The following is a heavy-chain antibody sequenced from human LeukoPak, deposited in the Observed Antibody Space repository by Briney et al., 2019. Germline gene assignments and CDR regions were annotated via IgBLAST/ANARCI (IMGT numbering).Heavy chain of an antibody. CDR1: GFTFSSCA. D-gene: IGHD3-10*02. V-gene: IGHV3-23*01. CDR2: ISGSGGNT. Sequence: PGGSLRLSCAASGFTFSSCAMSWVRQAPGKGLEWVSGISGSGGNTYYADSVKGRFTISRDNAKNSLYLQMNSLRAEDTAVYYCAELGITMIGGVWGKGTTVTISS. CDR3: AELGITMIGGV. J-gene: IGHJ6*04.